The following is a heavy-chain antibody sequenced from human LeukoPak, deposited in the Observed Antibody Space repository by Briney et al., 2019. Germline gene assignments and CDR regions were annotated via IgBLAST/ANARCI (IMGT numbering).Heavy chain of an antibody. D-gene: IGHD2-15*01. V-gene: IGHV3-23*01. J-gene: IGHJ4*02. CDR1: GFTFSSYA. CDR3: AKTKLGYCSGGSCYSRHYRLDY. CDR2: ISGSGGST. Sequence: GGSLRLSCATSGFTFSSYAISWVRQAPGKGLEWVSAISGSGGSTYYADSVKDRFTISRDNSKNTLYLQMNSLRAEDTAVYYCAKTKLGYCSGGSCYSRHYRLDYWGQGTLVTVSS.